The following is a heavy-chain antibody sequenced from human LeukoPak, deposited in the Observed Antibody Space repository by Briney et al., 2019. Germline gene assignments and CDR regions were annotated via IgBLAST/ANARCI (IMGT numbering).Heavy chain of an antibody. CDR1: GGSIGSGGYS. Sequence: SETLSLTCAVSGGSIGSGGYSWSWIRQTPGKGLEWMGYIYDSGSTYYNPSLKSRVTISIDRPKNQFSLKLSSVTAADTAIYYCARELAAGTRGMDVWGQGTPVTVSS. CDR2: IYDSGST. V-gene: IGHV4-30-2*01. CDR3: ARELAAGTRGMDV. J-gene: IGHJ6*02. D-gene: IGHD6-13*01.